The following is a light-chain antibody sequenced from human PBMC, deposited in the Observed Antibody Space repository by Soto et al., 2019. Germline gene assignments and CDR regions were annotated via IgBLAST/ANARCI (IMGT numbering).Light chain of an antibody. CDR2: DAS. CDR1: QSVRSW. CDR3: QQRSNWPGT. Sequence: DIELTQSPSTLSSSVGDRATISCWASQSVRSWLAWYQQKPGQAPRLPIYDASNRATGIPARFSGSGSGTEFTLTISSLQPEDFAAYYCQQRSNWPGTFGQGTKVDIK. V-gene: IGKV3-11*01. J-gene: IGKJ1*01.